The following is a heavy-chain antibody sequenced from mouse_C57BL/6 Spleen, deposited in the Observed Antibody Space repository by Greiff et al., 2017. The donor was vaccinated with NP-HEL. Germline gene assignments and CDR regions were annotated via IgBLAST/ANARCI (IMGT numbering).Heavy chain of an antibody. CDR2: INPYNGGT. CDR3: ARCTTVVARGYFDV. V-gene: IGHV1-19*01. D-gene: IGHD1-1*01. Sequence: EVQLQQSGPVLVKPGASVKMSCKASGYTFTDYYMNWVKQSHGKSLEWIGVINPYNGGTSYNQKFKGKATLTVDKSSSTAYMELNSLTSEDSAVYYCARCTTVVARGYFDVWGTGTTVTVSS. CDR1: GYTFTDYY. J-gene: IGHJ1*03.